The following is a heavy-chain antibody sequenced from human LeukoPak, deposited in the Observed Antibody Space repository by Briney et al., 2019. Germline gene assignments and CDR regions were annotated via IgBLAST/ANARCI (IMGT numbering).Heavy chain of an antibody. J-gene: IGHJ3*02. CDR3: ARWPTWTFDAFDI. Sequence: SSVKVSCKASGGTFISYAISWGRQAPGQGLEWRGRIIPIFGTANYAQKFQGRVTITTDESTRTAYMELSSLRPEDTAVYYCARWPTWTFDAFDIWGQGTMVTVSS. CDR1: GGTFISYA. V-gene: IGHV1-69*05. D-gene: IGHD3-16*01. CDR2: IIPIFGTA.